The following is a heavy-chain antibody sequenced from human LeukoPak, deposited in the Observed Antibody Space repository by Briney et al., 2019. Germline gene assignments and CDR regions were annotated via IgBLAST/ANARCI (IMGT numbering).Heavy chain of an antibody. CDR1: GGSISSYY. Sequence: PSETLSLTCTVSGGSISSYYWSWIRQPAGKGLEWIGRIYTSGSTNYNPSLKGRVTMSVDTSKNQFSLKLSSVTAADTAVYYCARDSLLWSGYYNWFDPWGQGTLVTVSS. CDR3: ARDSLLWSGYYNWFDP. V-gene: IGHV4-4*07. CDR2: IYTSGST. D-gene: IGHD3-3*01. J-gene: IGHJ5*02.